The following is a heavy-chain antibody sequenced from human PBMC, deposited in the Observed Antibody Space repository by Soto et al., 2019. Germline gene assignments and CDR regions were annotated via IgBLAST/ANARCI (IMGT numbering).Heavy chain of an antibody. CDR3: ARVVVTTKVNLFYYYMDV. CDR1: GGSFSGYY. CDR2: INHSGST. Sequence: QVQLQQWGAGLLKPSETLSLTCAVYGGSFSGYYWSWIRQPPGKGLEWIGEINHSGSTNYNPSLKSRVTISADTSKNQFSLKLSSVTAADTAVYYCARVVVTTKVNLFYYYMDVWGKGTTVTVSS. J-gene: IGHJ6*03. V-gene: IGHV4-34*01. D-gene: IGHD4-17*01.